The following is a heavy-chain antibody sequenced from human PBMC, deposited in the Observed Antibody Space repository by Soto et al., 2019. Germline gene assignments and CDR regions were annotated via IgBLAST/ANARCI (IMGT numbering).Heavy chain of an antibody. CDR3: ATSLTYNWFDP. Sequence: ASVKISCKVSGYTLTELSMHWVRQAPGKGLEWMGGFDPEDGETIYAQKFQGRVTMTEGTSTDTAYMELSSLRSEDTAVYYCATSLTYNWFDPWGQGTLVTVSS. V-gene: IGHV1-24*01. D-gene: IGHD3-9*01. J-gene: IGHJ5*02. CDR2: FDPEDGET. CDR1: GYTLTELS.